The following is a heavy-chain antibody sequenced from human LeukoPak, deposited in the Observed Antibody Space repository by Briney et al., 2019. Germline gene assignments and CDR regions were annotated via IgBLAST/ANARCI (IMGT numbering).Heavy chain of an antibody. J-gene: IGHJ4*02. V-gene: IGHV3-23*01. Sequence: GRSLRLSCAASGFTFSSYGMHWVRQAPGKGLEWVSGIDGGGGFTQYADSVKGRFTISRDNSKNTLYLQINSLRAEDTAVYYCAKSAPDSGTYLFYFGSWGQGTLVTVSS. D-gene: IGHD1-26*01. CDR3: AKSAPDSGTYLFYFGS. CDR1: GFTFSSYG. CDR2: IDGGGGFT.